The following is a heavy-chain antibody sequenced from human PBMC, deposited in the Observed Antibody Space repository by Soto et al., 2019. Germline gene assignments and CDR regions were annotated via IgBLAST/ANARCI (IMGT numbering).Heavy chain of an antibody. CDR1: GFTFSSYS. J-gene: IGHJ4*02. Sequence: EVQLVESGGGLVKPGGSLRLSCAASGFTFSSYSMNWVRQAPGKGLEWVSSISSSSSYIYYADSVKGRFTISRDNAKNSLYLQMNSLRAEDTAVYYCAREGFDSSGYYRGLDYWGQETLVTVSS. D-gene: IGHD3-22*01. V-gene: IGHV3-21*01. CDR3: AREGFDSSGYYRGLDY. CDR2: ISSSSSYI.